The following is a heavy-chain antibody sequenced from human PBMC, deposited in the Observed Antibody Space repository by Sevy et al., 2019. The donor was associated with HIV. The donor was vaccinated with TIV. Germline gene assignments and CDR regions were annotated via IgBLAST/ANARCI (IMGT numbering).Heavy chain of an antibody. CDR2: ISYDGSNK. Sequence: GGSLRLSCAASGFTFSSYAMHWVRQAPGKGLEWVAVISYDGSNKYYADSVKGRFTISRDNSKNTLYLQMNSLRAEDTAVYYCARVGRYYYDSSGYLQLWGQGTLVTVSS. CDR1: GFTFSSYA. D-gene: IGHD3-22*01. CDR3: ARVGRYYYDSSGYLQL. J-gene: IGHJ4*02. V-gene: IGHV3-30-3*01.